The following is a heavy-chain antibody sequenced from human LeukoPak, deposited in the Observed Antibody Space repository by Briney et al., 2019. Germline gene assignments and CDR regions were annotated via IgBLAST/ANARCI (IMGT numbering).Heavy chain of an antibody. V-gene: IGHV3-30*04. CDR3: ARFHDY. CDR2: ISYDGSNK. J-gene: IGHJ4*02. CDR1: GFTFSSYA. Sequence: GGSLRLSCAASGFTFSSYAMHWVRQAPGKGLEWVAVISYDGSNKYYADSVKGRFTISRDNSKNTPYLQMNSLRAEDTAVYYCARFHDYWGQGTLVTVSS.